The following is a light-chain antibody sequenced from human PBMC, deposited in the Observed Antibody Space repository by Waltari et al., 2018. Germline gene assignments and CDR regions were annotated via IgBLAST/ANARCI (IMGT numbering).Light chain of an antibody. Sequence: SFELTQPPSVSVSPGQTATIPCSGDVLPKQHVYWYQQKPGQAPVLLIYKDTERPSGIPERFSGSTSGTGTTVTLTIGGVQAEDEADYYCQSIDVDALTFGGGTKLTVL. J-gene: IGLJ2*01. V-gene: IGLV3-25*03. CDR3: QSIDVDALT. CDR2: KDT. CDR1: VLPKQH.